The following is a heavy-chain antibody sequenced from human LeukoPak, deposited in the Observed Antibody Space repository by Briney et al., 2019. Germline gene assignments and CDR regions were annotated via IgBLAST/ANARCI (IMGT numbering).Heavy chain of an antibody. CDR2: IYYSGST. J-gene: IGHJ5*02. Sequence: PSETLSLTCTVSGGSISSSSYYWGWIRQPRGKGLEWIGSIYYSGSTYYNPSLKSRVTISVDTSKNQFSLKLSSVTAADTAVYYCARRSEWFDPWGQGTLVTVSS. CDR3: ARRSEWFDP. V-gene: IGHV4-39*01. CDR1: GGSISSSSYY.